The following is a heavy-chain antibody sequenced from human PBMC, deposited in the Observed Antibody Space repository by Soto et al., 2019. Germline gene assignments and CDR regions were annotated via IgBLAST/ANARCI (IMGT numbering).Heavy chain of an antibody. CDR1: GYTFTSYY. V-gene: IGHV1-46*01. D-gene: IGHD3-22*01. CDR3: AREPWTYDSSGAFDY. Sequence: GASVKVSCKASGYTFTSYYMHWVRQAPGQGLEWMGIINPSGGSTSYAQKFQGRVTMTRDASTSTVYMELSSLRSEDTAVYYCAREPWTYDSSGAFDYWGQGTLVTVSS. J-gene: IGHJ4*02. CDR2: INPSGGST.